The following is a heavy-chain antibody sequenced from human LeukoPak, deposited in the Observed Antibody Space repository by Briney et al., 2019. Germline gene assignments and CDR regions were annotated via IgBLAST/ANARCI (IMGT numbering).Heavy chain of an antibody. CDR3: AKGIRVVTH. V-gene: IGHV3-48*01. J-gene: IGHJ4*02. Sequence: PGGSLRLSCAASGFTFNTYTMNWVRQAPGKGLEWVSYISGSSGIIDYADSVRGRFTISRDNAKNSLYLQMNSLRAEDTAVYYCAKGIRVVTHWGQGTLVTVSS. CDR2: ISGSSGII. CDR1: GFTFNTYT. D-gene: IGHD3-3*01.